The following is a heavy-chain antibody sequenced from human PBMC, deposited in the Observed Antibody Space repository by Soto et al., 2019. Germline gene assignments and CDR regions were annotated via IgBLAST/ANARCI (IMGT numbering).Heavy chain of an antibody. CDR2: IKQDGGEK. Sequence: GGSLRLSYAASGFTFGGYWMSWVRQAPGKGLEWVANIKQDGGEKYYVDSVKGRFTISRDNAKNSLYLQMNSLRAEDTAVYYCARVIRPRVFDYWGQGTLVTVSS. V-gene: IGHV3-7*05. CDR3: ARVIRPRVFDY. D-gene: IGHD4-17*01. CDR1: GFTFGGYW. J-gene: IGHJ4*02.